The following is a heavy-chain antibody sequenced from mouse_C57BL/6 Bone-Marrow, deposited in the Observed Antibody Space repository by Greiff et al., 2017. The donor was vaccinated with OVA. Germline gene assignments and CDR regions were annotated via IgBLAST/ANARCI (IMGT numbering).Heavy chain of an antibody. CDR2: ISYDGSN. CDR3: AGTDYGSPGYWYFDV. Sequence: EVKLQESGPGLVKPSQSLSLTCSVTGYSITSGYYWNWIRQFPGNKLEWMGYISYDGSNNYNPSLKNRISITRDTSKNQFFLKLKSVTTEDTATYYGAGTDYGSPGYWYFDVWGTGTTVTVSS. J-gene: IGHJ1*03. D-gene: IGHD1-1*01. V-gene: IGHV3-6*01. CDR1: GYSITSGYY.